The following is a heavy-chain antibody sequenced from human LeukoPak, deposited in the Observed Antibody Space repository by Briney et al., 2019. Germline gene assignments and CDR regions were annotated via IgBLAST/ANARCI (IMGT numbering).Heavy chain of an antibody. D-gene: IGHD3/OR15-3a*01. Sequence: ASVKVSCKASGYTFTSYGISWVRQAPGQGLEWMGWISAYNGNTNYAQKLQGRVTMTTDTSTSTAYMELRSLRSDDTAVYYCARDVGLVTSHAEYFQHWGQGTLVTVSS. CDR1: GYTFTSYG. CDR3: ARDVGLVTSHAEYFQH. J-gene: IGHJ1*01. V-gene: IGHV1-18*01. CDR2: ISAYNGNT.